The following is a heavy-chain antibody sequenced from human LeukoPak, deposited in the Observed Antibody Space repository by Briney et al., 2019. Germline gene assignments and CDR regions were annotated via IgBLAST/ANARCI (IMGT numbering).Heavy chain of an antibody. CDR2: ISYDGSNK. J-gene: IGHJ4*02. Sequence: GGSLRLSCAASGFTFSSYAMSWVRQAPGKGLEWVAVISYDGSNKYYADSVKGRFTISRDNSKNTLYLQMNSLRAEDTAVYYCAKDPGLLGSLRYYFDYWGQGTLVTVSS. CDR1: GFTFSSYA. D-gene: IGHD1-26*01. CDR3: AKDPGLLGSLRYYFDY. V-gene: IGHV3-30*18.